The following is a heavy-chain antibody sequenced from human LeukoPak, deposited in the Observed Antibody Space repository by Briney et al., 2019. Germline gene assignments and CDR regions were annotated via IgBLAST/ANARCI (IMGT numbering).Heavy chain of an antibody. CDR2: MIPILGIA. CDR3: ARDVRGTYSSRYGY. V-gene: IGHV1-69*04. CDR1: GGTFSSYA. Sequence: GSSVRVCCKASGGTFSSYAISWVRQAPGQGLEWMGRMIPILGIANYAQKFQGRVTITADKSTSTAYMELSSLRSEDTAVYYCARDVRGTYSSRYGYWGQGTLVTVSS. D-gene: IGHD3-22*01. J-gene: IGHJ4*02.